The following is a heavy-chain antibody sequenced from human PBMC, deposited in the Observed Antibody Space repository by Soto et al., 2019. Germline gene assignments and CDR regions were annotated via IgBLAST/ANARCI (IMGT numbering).Heavy chain of an antibody. V-gene: IGHV1-69*06. CDR3: ARGRYGSGSYNFDY. CDR2: IIPIFGTA. Sequence: QVQLVQSGAEVKKPGSSVKVSCKASGGTFSSYAISWVRQAPGQGLEWMGGIIPIFGTANYAQKFQGRVTITADKSTSTAYMKLSSLRSEDTAVYYCARGRYGSGSYNFDYWGQGTLVTVSS. J-gene: IGHJ4*02. CDR1: GGTFSSYA. D-gene: IGHD3-10*01.